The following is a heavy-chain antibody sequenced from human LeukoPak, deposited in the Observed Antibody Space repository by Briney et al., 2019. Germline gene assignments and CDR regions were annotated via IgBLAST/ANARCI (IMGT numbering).Heavy chain of an antibody. Sequence: GGSLRLSCVASGFTFSSYWMTWVRQAPGKGLEWVANIKTDGSQIYYVDSVKDRFTISRDNSKNTLYLQMNSLRAEDTAVYYCAKPARTDHADYWGQGTLVTVSS. CDR3: AKPARTDHADY. CDR2: IKTDGSQI. CDR1: GFTFSSYW. V-gene: IGHV3-7*03. J-gene: IGHJ4*02. D-gene: IGHD1-14*01.